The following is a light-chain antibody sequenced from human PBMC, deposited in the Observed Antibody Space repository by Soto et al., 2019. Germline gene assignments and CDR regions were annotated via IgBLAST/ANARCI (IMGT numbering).Light chain of an antibody. Sequence: QAVVTQEPSLTVSPGGTVTLTCGSSTGAVTNGHYPYWFQQKPGQAPRTLIYDTTNRHSWTPAQFSGSLLGGKAALTLSGAQPEDEGEYYCLLSYNGPYVFGTGTKVTVL. J-gene: IGLJ1*01. CDR1: TGAVTNGHY. CDR2: DTT. CDR3: LLSYNGPYV. V-gene: IGLV7-46*01.